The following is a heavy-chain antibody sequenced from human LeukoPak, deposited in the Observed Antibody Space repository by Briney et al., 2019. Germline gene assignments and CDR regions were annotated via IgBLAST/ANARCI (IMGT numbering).Heavy chain of an antibody. CDR3: ARMVGGASDY. Sequence: PSETLSLTCTVSGDSISSYYWSWIRQPPGKGLEWIGYIYYSGSTNYNPSLKSRVTISVDTSKNQFSLRLSSVTAADTAVYYCARMVGGASDYWGQGTLVTVSS. CDR1: GDSISSYY. J-gene: IGHJ4*02. CDR2: IYYSGST. D-gene: IGHD3-10*01. V-gene: IGHV4-59*01.